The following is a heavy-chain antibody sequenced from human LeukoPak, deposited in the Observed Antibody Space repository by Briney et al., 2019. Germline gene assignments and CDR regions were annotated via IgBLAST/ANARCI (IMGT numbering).Heavy chain of an antibody. CDR2: ISSASYTT. Sequence: HSGGSLRLSCVASGFTFSSYSMNWVRQAPGKGLEWVSYISSASYTTYYAESVKGRFTISRDNAKNSLFLQMNSLGDEDTAVYYCARDLERGDYWGQGTLVTVSS. V-gene: IGHV3-48*02. CDR3: ARDLERGDY. CDR1: GFTFSSYS. D-gene: IGHD1-1*01. J-gene: IGHJ4*02.